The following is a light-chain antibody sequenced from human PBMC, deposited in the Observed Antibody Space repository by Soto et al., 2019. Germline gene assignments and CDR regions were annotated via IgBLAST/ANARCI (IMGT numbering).Light chain of an antibody. V-gene: IGKV4-1*01. CDR3: QQYYSLPLT. J-gene: IGKJ4*01. Sequence: DIVMTQSPESLAVSLGERATMNCKSSQSVFYSSNNKNYLTWYQQKPGQPPKLLIYWASTRESGVPDRFSGSGSETDFTLTISSLQAEDVAVYYCQQYYSLPLTFGGGTKVEIK. CDR1: QSVFYSSNNKNY. CDR2: WAS.